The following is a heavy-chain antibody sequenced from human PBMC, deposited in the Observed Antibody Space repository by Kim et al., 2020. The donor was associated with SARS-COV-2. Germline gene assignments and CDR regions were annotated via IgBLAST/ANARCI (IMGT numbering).Heavy chain of an antibody. J-gene: IGHJ4*02. D-gene: IGHD6-19*01. CDR3: AKDEQWLVRS. Sequence: GGSLRLSCAASGFTFSSYAMSWVRQAPGQGLEWVSAISGSGAGSYYADSVKGRFTISRDNSKNTLSLQMNSLRAEDTAVYYCAKDEQWLVRSWGQGTLVTVSS. CDR2: ISGSGAGS. V-gene: IGHV3-23*01. CDR1: GFTFSSYA.